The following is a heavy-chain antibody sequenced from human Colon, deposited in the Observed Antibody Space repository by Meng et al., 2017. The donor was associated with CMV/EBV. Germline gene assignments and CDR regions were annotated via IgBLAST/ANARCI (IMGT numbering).Heavy chain of an antibody. J-gene: IGHJ6*02. CDR1: GFIFSSYA. CDR2: ISYDGSNK. V-gene: IGHV3-30-3*01. CDR3: AGDRFDCSGESCYSGGLNYYYYALDA. Sequence: GESLKISCAASGFIFSSYAMHWVRQAPGKGLEWVAVISYDGSNKYYADSVKGRFTISRDNSKNTLYLQMNSLRAEDTAVYYCAGDRFDCSGESCYSGGLNYYYYALDAWGQGTTVTVSS. D-gene: IGHD2-15*01.